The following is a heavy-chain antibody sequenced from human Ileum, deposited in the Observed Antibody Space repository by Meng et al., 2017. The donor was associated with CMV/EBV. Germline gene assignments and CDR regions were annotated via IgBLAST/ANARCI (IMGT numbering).Heavy chain of an antibody. CDR2: IHYSGST. CDR3: ARDRRQVGTYYFDY. D-gene: IGHD2-21*02. J-gene: IGHJ4*02. CDR1: GDSISSGHYF. V-gene: IGHV4-30-4*01. Sequence: SGDSISSGHYFWNWVRQPPGKGLEWLGYIHYSGSTYYNPSLKSRVTISLDTSKNQFSLKLSSVTAADTAVYYCARDRRQVGTYYFDYWGQGTLVTVSS.